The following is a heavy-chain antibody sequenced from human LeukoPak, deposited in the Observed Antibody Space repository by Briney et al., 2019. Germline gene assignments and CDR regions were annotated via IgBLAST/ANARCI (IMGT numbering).Heavy chain of an antibody. CDR3: ARVQTGTTNWFDP. V-gene: IGHV3-48*03. CDR2: ISSSSSTI. D-gene: IGHD1-1*01. Sequence: PGGSLRLSCAASGFTFSSYEMNWVRQAPGKGLEWVSYISSSSSTIYYADSVKGRFTISRDNAKNSLYLQMNSLRAEDTAVYYCARVQTGTTNWFDPWGQGTLVTVSS. CDR1: GFTFSSYE. J-gene: IGHJ5*02.